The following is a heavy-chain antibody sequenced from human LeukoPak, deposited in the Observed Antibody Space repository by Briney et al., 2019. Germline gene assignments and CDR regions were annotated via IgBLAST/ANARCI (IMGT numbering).Heavy chain of an antibody. V-gene: IGHV3-20*04. CDR3: ARWYYYDSSGLDI. Sequence: SGGSLRLSCAASGFTFDNYGMSWVRQAPGKGLEWVSGINWNGGSTGYADSVKGRFTISRDNAKNSLYLQMNSLRAEDTALYYCARWYYYDSSGLDIWGQGTMVTVSS. CDR2: INWNGGST. J-gene: IGHJ3*02. CDR1: GFTFDNYG. D-gene: IGHD3-22*01.